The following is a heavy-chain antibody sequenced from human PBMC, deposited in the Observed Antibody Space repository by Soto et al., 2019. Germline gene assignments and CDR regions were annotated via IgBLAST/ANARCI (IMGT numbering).Heavy chain of an antibody. CDR3: ARGRLHPYYYYGMDV. Sequence: QVQLQESGPGLVKPSQTLSLTCTFSGGSISSGGYYWGWIRQHPGKGLEWIGYIYYSGSTYYNPSLKSRVTISVDTSKNQFSLKLSSVTAADTAVYYCARGRLHPYYYYGMDVWGQGTTVTVSS. V-gene: IGHV4-31*03. CDR1: GGSISSGGYY. J-gene: IGHJ6*02. D-gene: IGHD4-4*01. CDR2: IYYSGST.